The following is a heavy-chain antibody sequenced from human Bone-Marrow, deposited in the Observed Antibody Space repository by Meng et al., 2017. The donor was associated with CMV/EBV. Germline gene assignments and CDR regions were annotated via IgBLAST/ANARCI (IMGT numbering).Heavy chain of an antibody. CDR3: ARDYSSVGDFWSGYYYYYYGMDV. CDR2: ISYDGSNK. Sequence: GESLKISCAASGFTFSSYAMHWVRQAPGKGLEWVAVISYDGSNKYYADSVKGRFTISRDNSKNTLYLQMNSLRAEDTAVYYCARDYSSVGDFWSGYYYYYYGMDVWGQGTTVTVSS. D-gene: IGHD3-3*01. J-gene: IGHJ6*02. CDR1: GFTFSSYA. V-gene: IGHV3-30*04.